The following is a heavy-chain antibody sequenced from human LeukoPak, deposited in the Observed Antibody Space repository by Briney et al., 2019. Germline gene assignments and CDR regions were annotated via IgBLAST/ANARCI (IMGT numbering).Heavy chain of an antibody. V-gene: IGHV4-59*01. Sequence: SETLCLTCAVAGGSIGSYYWSWIRKPPGKGLEWIGSIYYSGSTNYNPSLKSRVTISVDTSKNPFSLKLSSVTAADTAVYYCARAPRYDFWSGYYIWFDPWGQGTLVTVSS. CDR2: IYYSGST. D-gene: IGHD3-3*01. CDR1: GGSIGSYY. J-gene: IGHJ5*02. CDR3: ARAPRYDFWSGYYIWFDP.